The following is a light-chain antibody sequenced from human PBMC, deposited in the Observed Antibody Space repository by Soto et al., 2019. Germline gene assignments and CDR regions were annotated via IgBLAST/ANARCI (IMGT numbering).Light chain of an antibody. CDR2: KAS. J-gene: IGKJ1*01. V-gene: IGKV1-5*03. Sequence: DIIMTPSPSTMSASVVVRITITTRASQSISSWLAWYQQKPGKAPKLLIYKASSLESGVPSRFSGSGAGTEFTLTISSLQPDDFATYYCKQYNSYPRPSGKGTKGVI. CDR3: KQYNSYPRP. CDR1: QSISSW.